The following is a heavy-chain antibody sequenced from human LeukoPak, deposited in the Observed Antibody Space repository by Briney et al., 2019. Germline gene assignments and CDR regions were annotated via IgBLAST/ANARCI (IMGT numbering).Heavy chain of an antibody. CDR3: ARGPTYYYDSSGEPFDY. J-gene: IGHJ4*02. Sequence: ASVKVSCKASGYTFTSYGISWVRQAPGQGLEWMGWISAYNGNTNYAQKLQGRVTMTTDTSTSTAYMELRSLRSDDTAVYYCARGPTYYYDSSGEPFDYWGQRTLVTVSS. D-gene: IGHD3-22*01. V-gene: IGHV1-18*01. CDR1: GYTFTSYG. CDR2: ISAYNGNT.